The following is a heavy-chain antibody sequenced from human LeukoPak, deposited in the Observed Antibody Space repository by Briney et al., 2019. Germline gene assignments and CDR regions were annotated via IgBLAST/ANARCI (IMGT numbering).Heavy chain of an antibody. CDR1: GYTFTSYD. Sequence: ASVKVSCKASGYTFTSYDINWVRQATGQGLEWMGWMNPNSGNTGYAQKFQGRVTITRNTSISTAYMELSSLRSEGTAVYYCARAYSSSSGLDFDYWGQGTLVTVSS. V-gene: IGHV1-8*03. CDR2: MNPNSGNT. D-gene: IGHD6-6*01. CDR3: ARAYSSSSGLDFDY. J-gene: IGHJ4*02.